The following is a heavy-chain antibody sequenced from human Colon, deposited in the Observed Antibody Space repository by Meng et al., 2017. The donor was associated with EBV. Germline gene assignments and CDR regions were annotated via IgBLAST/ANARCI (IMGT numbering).Heavy chain of an antibody. CDR1: CVSISSKFP. J-gene: IGHJ4*02. D-gene: IGHD1-26*01. CDR3: ARGKQDAWELLAY. Sequence: LRQSGPSRVNPAGSLSLSFGVSCVSISSKFPWTWVRQPHGKGREWIGDIDDSGSTNYNPSLNSRISISLDKSKNHFSLKVNSVTAADTAVYYCARGKQDAWELLAYWGQGALVTVSS. V-gene: IGHV4-4*02. CDR2: IDDSGST.